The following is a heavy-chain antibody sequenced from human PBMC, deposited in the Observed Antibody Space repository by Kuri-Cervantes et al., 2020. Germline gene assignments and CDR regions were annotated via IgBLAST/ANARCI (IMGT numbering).Heavy chain of an antibody. CDR1: GFTFSDYE. CDR2: IKQDGSEK. CDR3: ARDGKITMVQGVTLYYYYMDV. J-gene: IGHJ6*03. D-gene: IGHD3-10*01. Sequence: GESLKISCVASGFTFSDYEFSWVRQAPGKGLEWVANIKQDGSEKYYVDSVKGRFTISRDNAKNSLYLQMNSLRAEDTAVYYCARDGKITMVQGVTLYYYYMDVWGKGTTVTVSS. V-gene: IGHV3-7*01.